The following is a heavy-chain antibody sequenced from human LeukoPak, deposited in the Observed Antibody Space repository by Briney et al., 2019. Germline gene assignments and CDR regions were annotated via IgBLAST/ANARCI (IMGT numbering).Heavy chain of an antibody. V-gene: IGHV4-39*01. CDR3: AALSGSFAPCSHDY. CDR1: RGSTSSSSDY. J-gene: IGHJ4*02. CDR2: IYYSGST. Sequence: SETLSLTCTDSRGSTSSSSDYWGWIRQPPGKGLEWIGSIYYSGSTYYNPSLKSRVTISVDTSKNQFSLKLRSVTAADTAVYYCAALSGSFAPCSHDYWGQGTLVTVSS. D-gene: IGHD1-26*01.